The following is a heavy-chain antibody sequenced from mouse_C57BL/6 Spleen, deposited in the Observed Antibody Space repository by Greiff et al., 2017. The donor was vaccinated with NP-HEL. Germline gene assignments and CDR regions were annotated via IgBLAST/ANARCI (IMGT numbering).Heavy chain of an antibody. D-gene: IGHD2-4*01. CDR1: GYAFSSSW. CDR3: ASPGDYETFFAY. Sequence: QVQLQQSGPELVKPGASVKISCKASGYAFSSSWMNWVKQRPGKGLEWIGRIYPGDGDTNYNGKFKGKATLTADKSSSTAYMQLSSLTSEDSAVYFCASPGDYETFFAYWGQGTLVTVSA. V-gene: IGHV1-82*01. J-gene: IGHJ3*01. CDR2: IYPGDGDT.